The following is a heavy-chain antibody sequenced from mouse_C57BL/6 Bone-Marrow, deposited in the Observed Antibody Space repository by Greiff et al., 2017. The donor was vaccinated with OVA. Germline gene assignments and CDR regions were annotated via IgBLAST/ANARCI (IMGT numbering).Heavy chain of an antibody. CDR2: IYPRSGNT. J-gene: IGHJ2*01. CDR1: GYTFTSYG. V-gene: IGHV1-81*01. D-gene: IGHD1-1*01. CDR3: ARSRVYYGSSYDFDY. Sequence: LQESGAELARPGASVKLSCKASGYTFTSYGISWVKQRTGQGLEWIGEIYPRSGNTYYNEKFKGKATLTADKSSSTAYMELRSLTSEDSAVYFCARSRVYYGSSYDFDYGGQGTTLTVSS.